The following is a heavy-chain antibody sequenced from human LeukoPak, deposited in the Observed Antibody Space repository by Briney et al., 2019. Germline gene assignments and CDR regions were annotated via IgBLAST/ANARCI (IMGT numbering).Heavy chain of an antibody. J-gene: IGHJ6*03. V-gene: IGHV1-18*01. CDR3: ARNPPRDYDFWSGFNYYYYMDV. Sequence: ASVKVSCKASGYTFTSYGISWVRQAPGQGLEWMGWISAYNGNTNYAQKLQGRVTMTTDTSTSTAYMELRSLRSDDTAVYYCARNPPRDYDFWSGFNYYYYMDVWGKGTTVTVSS. CDR1: GYTFTSYG. CDR2: ISAYNGNT. D-gene: IGHD3-3*01.